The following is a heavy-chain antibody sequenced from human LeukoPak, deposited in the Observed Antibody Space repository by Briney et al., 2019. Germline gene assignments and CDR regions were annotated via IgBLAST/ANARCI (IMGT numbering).Heavy chain of an antibody. J-gene: IGHJ5*02. CDR3: VKDQTTVSLSGWFDP. Sequence: GRSLRLSCAASGFIFDDYAMHWVRQAPRKGLEWVSGISWDSGIIGYADSVKGRFTIGRDNAKNSLYLQMDSLRPEDTALYYCVKDQTTVSLSGWFDPWGQGTLVTVSS. CDR2: ISWDSGII. D-gene: IGHD4-17*01. CDR1: GFIFDDYA. V-gene: IGHV3-9*01.